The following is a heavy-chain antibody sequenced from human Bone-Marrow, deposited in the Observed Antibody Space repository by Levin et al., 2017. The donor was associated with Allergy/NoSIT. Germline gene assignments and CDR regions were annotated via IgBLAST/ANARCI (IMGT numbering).Heavy chain of an antibody. CDR1: GFTFSSYA. J-gene: IGHJ6*02. V-gene: IGHV3-23*01. D-gene: IGHD2-15*01. CDR3: AKDLRRLGVVVAAPGSYYGMDV. Sequence: GGSLRLSCAASGFTFSSYAMSWVRQAPGKGLEWVSAISGSGGSTYYADSVKGRFTISRDNSKNTLYLQMNSLRAEDTAVYYCAKDLRRLGVVVAAPGSYYGMDVWGQGTTVTVSS. CDR2: ISGSGGST.